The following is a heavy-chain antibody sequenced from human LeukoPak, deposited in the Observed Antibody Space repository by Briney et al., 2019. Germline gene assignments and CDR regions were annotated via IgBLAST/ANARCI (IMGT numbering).Heavy chain of an antibody. J-gene: IGHJ4*02. CDR3: AKSNVVVPAAPVDY. CDR2: ISSSSSYI. Sequence: GGSLRLSCAASGFTFSSYSMNWVRQAPGKGLEWVSSISSSSSYIYYADSVKGRFTISRDNSKNTLYLQMNSLRAEDTAVYYCAKSNVVVPAAPVDYWGQGTLVTVSS. V-gene: IGHV3-21*04. CDR1: GFTFSSYS. D-gene: IGHD2-2*01.